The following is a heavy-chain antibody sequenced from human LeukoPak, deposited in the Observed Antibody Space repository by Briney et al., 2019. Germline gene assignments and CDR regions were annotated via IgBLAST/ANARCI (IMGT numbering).Heavy chain of an antibody. D-gene: IGHD3-10*01. J-gene: IGHJ4*02. CDR1: GYTFTSYG. CDR3: ARDRLGSDY. CDR2: INPNSGGT. V-gene: IGHV1-2*02. Sequence: ASVKVSCKASGYTFTSYGISWVRQAPGQGLEWMGWINPNSGGTNYAQKFQGRVTMTRDTSISTAYMELSRLRSDDTAVYYCARDRLGSDYWGQGTLVTVSS.